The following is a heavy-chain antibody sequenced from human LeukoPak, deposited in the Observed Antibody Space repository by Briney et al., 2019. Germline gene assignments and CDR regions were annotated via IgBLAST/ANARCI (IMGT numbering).Heavy chain of an antibody. J-gene: IGHJ4*02. CDR1: GGSFSGYY. CDR3: ARGRITMVRGVTTTYYFDY. Sequence: SETLSLTCAVYGGSFSGYYWSWIRQPPGKGLEWIGEINRSGSTNYNPSLKSRVTISVDTSKNQFSLKLGSVTAADTAVYYCARGRITMVRGVTTTYYFDYWGQGTLVTVSS. V-gene: IGHV4-34*01. D-gene: IGHD3-10*01. CDR2: INRSGST.